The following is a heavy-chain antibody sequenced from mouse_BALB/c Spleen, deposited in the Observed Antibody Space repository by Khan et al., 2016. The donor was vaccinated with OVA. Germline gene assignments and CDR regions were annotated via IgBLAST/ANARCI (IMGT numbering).Heavy chain of an antibody. CDR3: ATSDFYGYYFDY. CDR1: GFTFSSYG. Sequence: EVELVESGGGLVQPGGSRKLSGAASGFTFSSYGMHWVRQAPEKGLEWVAYISGDSNTIYYSDTGKGRFTISSDNPKNTLFLQMTSLMSEDTARYYCATSDFYGYYFDYWGPGTTLTVSS. J-gene: IGHJ2*01. D-gene: IGHD1-1*01. V-gene: IGHV5-17*02. CDR2: ISGDSNTI.